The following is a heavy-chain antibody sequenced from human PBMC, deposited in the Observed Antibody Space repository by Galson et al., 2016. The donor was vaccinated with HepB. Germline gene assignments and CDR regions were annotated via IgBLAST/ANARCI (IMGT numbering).Heavy chain of an antibody. D-gene: IGHD3-16*01. CDR3: ARGHFDGRFYHSLPGS. CDR2: IFGSSDT. CDR1: GDSITSGRFY. Sequence: TLSLTCTVSGDSITSGRFYWSWLRQSVGKGLEWIGRIFGSSDTNYNPSLRSRVTISLDTSNNQFSLTLNSVTAADTAVYYCARGHFDGRFYHSLPGSWGQGILVTVSS. J-gene: IGHJ5*02. V-gene: IGHV4-61*02.